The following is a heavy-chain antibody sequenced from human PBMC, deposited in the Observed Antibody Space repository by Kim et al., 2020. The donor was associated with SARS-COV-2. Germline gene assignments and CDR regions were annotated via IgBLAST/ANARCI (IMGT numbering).Heavy chain of an antibody. CDR3: ARYSGGYCSGGSCPYFDY. CDR1: GGSFSGYY. Sequence: SETLSLTCAVYGGSFSGYYWSWIRQPPGKGLEWIGEINHSGSTNYNPSLKSRVTISVDTSKNQFSLKLSSVTAADTAVYYCARYSGGYCSGGSCPYFDYWGQGTLVTVSS. J-gene: IGHJ4*02. D-gene: IGHD2-15*01. CDR2: INHSGST. V-gene: IGHV4-34*01.